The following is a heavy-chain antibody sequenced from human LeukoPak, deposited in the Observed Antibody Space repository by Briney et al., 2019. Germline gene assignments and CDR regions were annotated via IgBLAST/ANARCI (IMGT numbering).Heavy chain of an antibody. CDR3: AKYRGYRSGWYAGGVDY. D-gene: IGHD6-19*01. V-gene: IGHV3-48*03. J-gene: IGHJ4*02. Sequence: PGGSLRLSCAASGFTFSSYEMNWVRQAPGKGLEWVSYISSSGSTIYYADSVKGRFTISRDNAKNSLYLQMNSLRAEDTAVYYCAKYRGYRSGWYAGGVDYWGQGTLVTVSS. CDR2: ISSSGSTI. CDR1: GFTFSSYE.